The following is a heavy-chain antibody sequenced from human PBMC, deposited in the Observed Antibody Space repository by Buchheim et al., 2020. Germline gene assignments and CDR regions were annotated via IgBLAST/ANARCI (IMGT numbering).Heavy chain of an antibody. CDR2: IATGWSST. CDR1: GFTLDSYG. J-gene: IGHJ5*02. D-gene: IGHD6-19*01. Sequence: VQLLESGGGLVQPGGSLRLSCAASGFTLDSYGMMWVRQAPGKGLEWVSAIATGWSSTYYACSLKGRFTISRDISKNTLYLQMNKLRAEDTALYYCGRANVGSRSGWANWFDPWGQGT. CDR3: GRANVGSRSGWANWFDP. V-gene: IGHV3-23*01.